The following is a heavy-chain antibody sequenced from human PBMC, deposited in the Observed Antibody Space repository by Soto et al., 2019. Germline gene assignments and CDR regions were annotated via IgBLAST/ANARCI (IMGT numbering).Heavy chain of an antibody. Sequence: ASVKVSCKASGYTFTSYAMHWVRQAPGQRLEWMGWINAGNGNTKYSQKFQGRVTITRDTSASTAHMELSSLRSEDTAVYYCASAGYRSYCSGGSCYSNNWFDPWGQGTLVTVSS. V-gene: IGHV1-3*01. J-gene: IGHJ5*02. D-gene: IGHD2-15*01. CDR3: ASAGYRSYCSGGSCYSNNWFDP. CDR2: INAGNGNT. CDR1: GYTFTSYA.